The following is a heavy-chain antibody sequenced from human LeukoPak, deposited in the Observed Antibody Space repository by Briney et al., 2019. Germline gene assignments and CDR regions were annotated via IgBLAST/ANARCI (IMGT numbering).Heavy chain of an antibody. CDR2: ISGTSTYI. D-gene: IGHD3-22*01. J-gene: IGHJ4*02. Sequence: PGGSLRLSCAASGFSFSSYTMNWVRQAPGKGLEWVSSISGTSTYIYYADSVKGRFTISRDNAKNSLFLQMSSLRAEDTAVYYCARDRRGSGYYDWFDYWGQGTLVTVSS. CDR3: ARDRRGSGYYDWFDY. V-gene: IGHV3-21*01. CDR1: GFSFSSYT.